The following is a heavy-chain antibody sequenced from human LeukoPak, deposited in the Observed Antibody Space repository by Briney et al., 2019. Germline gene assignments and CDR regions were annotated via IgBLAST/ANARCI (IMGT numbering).Heavy chain of an antibody. Sequence: GGSLRLSCAVSGFTFNSHWMHWVRQAPGKGLVWVSRINSDGSSTSYADSVKGRFTISRDNAKNTLYLQMNSLRAEDTAVYYCVRGSGSYYNFDYWGQGTLVTVSS. CDR3: VRGSGSYYNFDY. D-gene: IGHD3-10*01. CDR1: GFTFNSHW. CDR2: INSDGSST. J-gene: IGHJ4*02. V-gene: IGHV3-74*01.